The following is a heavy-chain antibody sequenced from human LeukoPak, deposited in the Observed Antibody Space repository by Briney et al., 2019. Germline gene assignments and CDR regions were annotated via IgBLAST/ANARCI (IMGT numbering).Heavy chain of an antibody. V-gene: IGHV3-48*01. CDR2: ISSSSSTI. CDR1: GFTFSSYS. CDR3: ARDRNDAFDI. D-gene: IGHD4-11*01. Sequence: GGSLRLSCAASGFTFSSYSMNWVRQAPGKGLEWVSYISSSSSTIYYADSVKGRFTISRDNAKNSLYLQMNSLRAEDTAVYYCARDRNDAFDIWGQGTMVTVSS. J-gene: IGHJ3*02.